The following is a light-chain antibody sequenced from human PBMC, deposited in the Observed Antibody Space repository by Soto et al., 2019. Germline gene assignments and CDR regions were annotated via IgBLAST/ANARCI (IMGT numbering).Light chain of an antibody. J-gene: IGKJ4*01. Sequence: DIQMTQSPSSLSASVGARVTITCQASQDISSYLNWFQQKPGKAPNLLIFDASKLQTGVPSRFSGSGSGTDCTFTISGLQPEDIATYYCQQYDNLLAPTFGGGTRVDI. CDR3: QQYDNLLAPT. CDR2: DAS. CDR1: QDISSY. V-gene: IGKV1-33*01.